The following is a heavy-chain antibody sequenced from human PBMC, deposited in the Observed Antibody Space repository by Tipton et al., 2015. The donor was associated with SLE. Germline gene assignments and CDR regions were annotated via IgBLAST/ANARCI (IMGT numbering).Heavy chain of an antibody. D-gene: IGHD2-2*01. CDR1: GFTFSSYW. CDR3: AREDCSSPRCHRSRRFDP. J-gene: IGHJ5*02. CDR2: INGDGTGT. Sequence: SLRLSCAASGFTFSSYWMHWVRQAPGKGLLWVSRINGDGTGTGYADSVKGRFTVSRDNAKNTVYLQMNSLRAEDTAVYYCAREDCSSPRCHRSRRFDPWGQGTLVTVSS. V-gene: IGHV3-74*01.